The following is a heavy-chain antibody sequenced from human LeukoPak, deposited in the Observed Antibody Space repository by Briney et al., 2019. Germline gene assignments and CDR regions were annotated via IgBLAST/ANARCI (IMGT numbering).Heavy chain of an antibody. CDR1: GFTFSSYG. CDR2: IRYDGSNK. D-gene: IGHD3-22*01. Sequence: PGGSLRLSCAASGFTFSSYGMHWVRQAPGKGLEWVAFIRYDGSNKYYADSVKGRFTISRDNAKDSLYLQMNSLRAEDTAVYYCARDGDSSGYYYVHWGQGTLVTVSS. CDR3: ARDGDSSGYYYVH. J-gene: IGHJ4*02. V-gene: IGHV3-30*02.